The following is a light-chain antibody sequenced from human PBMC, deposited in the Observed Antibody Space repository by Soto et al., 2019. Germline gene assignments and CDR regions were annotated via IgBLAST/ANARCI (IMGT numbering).Light chain of an antibody. Sequence: DIQMTPSPSSLSASVGDRVTITCRASQSISNYLNWYQQKPGKAPKLLIYGASNLQSGVPSRFSGSGAGTDFTLTISSLQPEDFATFYCQQSYSSPLTFGGGTKVEIK. CDR1: QSISNY. J-gene: IGKJ4*01. CDR2: GAS. V-gene: IGKV1-39*01. CDR3: QQSYSSPLT.